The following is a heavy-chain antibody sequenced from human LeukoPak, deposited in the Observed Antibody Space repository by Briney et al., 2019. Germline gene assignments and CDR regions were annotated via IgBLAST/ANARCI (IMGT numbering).Heavy chain of an antibody. CDR2: INPNSGNT. CDR3: ARGDSHKYYDFWSGYYSPPNYYGMDV. Sequence: ASVKVSCKASGYTFTGYYMHWVRQAPGQGLEWMGWINPNSGNTGYAQKFQGRVTMTRNTSISTAYMELSSLRSEDTAVYYCARGDSHKYYDFWSGYYSPPNYYGMDVWGQGTTVTVSS. CDR1: GYTFTGYY. D-gene: IGHD3-3*01. J-gene: IGHJ6*02. V-gene: IGHV1-8*02.